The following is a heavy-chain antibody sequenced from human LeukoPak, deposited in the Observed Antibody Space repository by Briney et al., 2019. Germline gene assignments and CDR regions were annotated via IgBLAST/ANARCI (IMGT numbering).Heavy chain of an antibody. CDR1: GYTFTGYY. J-gene: IGHJ4*02. D-gene: IGHD2-15*01. CDR2: INPNSGGT. Sequence: GASVKVSCKASGYTFTGYYMHWVRQAPGQGLEWMGWINPNSGGTNYAQKFQGRATMTRDTSISTAYMELSRLRSDDTAVYYCARTSGSPRGKLDYWGQGTLVTVSS. CDR3: ARTSGSPRGKLDY. V-gene: IGHV1-2*02.